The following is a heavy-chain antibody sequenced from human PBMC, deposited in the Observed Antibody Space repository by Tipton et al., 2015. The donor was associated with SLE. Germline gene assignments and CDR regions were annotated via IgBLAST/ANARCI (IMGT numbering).Heavy chain of an antibody. Sequence: TLSLTCTVSGGSISSSSYYWSWIRQPAGKGLEWIGRIYTSGSTNYNPSLKSRVTMSVDTSKNQFSLKLSSVTAADTAVYYCARGHSSGWYDSRDAFDIWGQGTMVTVSS. CDR2: IYTSGST. D-gene: IGHD6-19*01. J-gene: IGHJ3*02. CDR3: ARGHSSGWYDSRDAFDI. CDR1: GGSISSSSYY. V-gene: IGHV4-61*02.